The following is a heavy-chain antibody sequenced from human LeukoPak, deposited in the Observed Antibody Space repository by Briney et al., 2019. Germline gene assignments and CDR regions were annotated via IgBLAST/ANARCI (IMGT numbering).Heavy chain of an antibody. CDR1: GFTFTDYY. CDR3: ARDGHLSYQSIWMFPDY. D-gene: IGHD1-1*01. Sequence: ASVKVSCKASGFTFTDYYMHWVRQAPGQGLEWMGWINPNSGGTNYAQKFQGTVTMTRDTSISTAYMELSRLRSDDTAVYYYARDGHLSYQSIWMFPDYWGQGTRVTVSS. V-gene: IGHV1-2*02. CDR2: INPNSGGT. J-gene: IGHJ4*02.